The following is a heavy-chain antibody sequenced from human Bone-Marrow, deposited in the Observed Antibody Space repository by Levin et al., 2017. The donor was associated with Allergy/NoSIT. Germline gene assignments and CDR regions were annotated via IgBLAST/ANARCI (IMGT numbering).Heavy chain of an antibody. J-gene: IGHJ3*02. CDR3: AREFADTAAETFDI. CDR2: ISPYNGDT. V-gene: IGHV1-18*01. CDR1: GYSFTSFG. Sequence: ASVKVSCKASGYSFTSFGISWVRQAPGQGLEWMGWISPYNGDTNYAQKLQGRVTMTTDTSTSPAYMELRSLRSDDTAVYYCAREFADTAAETFDIWGQGTMVTVSS. D-gene: IGHD5-18*01.